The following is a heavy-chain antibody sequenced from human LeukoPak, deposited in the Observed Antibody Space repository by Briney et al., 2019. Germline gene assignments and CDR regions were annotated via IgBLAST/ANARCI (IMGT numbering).Heavy chain of an antibody. Sequence: GRSLRLSCAASGFVFSTYGMHWVRQAPGKGLEWVAVIWADGSNQYYVDSVRGRFTISRDNSKNTLYMQMNSLRAEDTAVYYCARVRIAAAGREFDYWGQGTLVTVSS. CDR2: IWADGSNQ. V-gene: IGHV3-33*01. CDR1: GFVFSTYG. D-gene: IGHD6-13*01. J-gene: IGHJ4*02. CDR3: ARVRIAAAGREFDY.